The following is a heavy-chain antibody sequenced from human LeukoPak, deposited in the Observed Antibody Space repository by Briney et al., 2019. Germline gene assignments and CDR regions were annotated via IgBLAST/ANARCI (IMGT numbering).Heavy chain of an antibody. Sequence: PGGSLRLSCAASGFTVSSNYMSWVRQAPGKGLEWVSVIYSGGSTYYADSVKGRFTISRDNSKNTLYLQMNSLRAEDTAVYYCAKDQHNDILTGYYFYYYYMDVWGKGTTVTVSS. V-gene: IGHV3-53*05. CDR1: GFTVSSNY. CDR3: AKDQHNDILTGYYFYYYYMDV. D-gene: IGHD3-9*01. CDR2: IYSGGST. J-gene: IGHJ6*03.